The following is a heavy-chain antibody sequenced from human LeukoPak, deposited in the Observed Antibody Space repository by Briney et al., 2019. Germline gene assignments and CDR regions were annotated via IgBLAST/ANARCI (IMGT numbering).Heavy chain of an antibody. J-gene: IGHJ4*02. CDR1: GYTFTSYG. D-gene: IGHD2-15*01. CDR3: ARAGGYCGRISCPYYFDY. Sequence: APVKVSCKASGYTFTSYGINWVRQATGQGLEWMGWMNPNSGNTGYAQKFQGRVTMTRNTSISTAYMELSSLRSEDTAVYYCARAGGYCGRISCPYYFDYWGQGSLVAVSS. V-gene: IGHV1-8*02. CDR2: MNPNSGNT.